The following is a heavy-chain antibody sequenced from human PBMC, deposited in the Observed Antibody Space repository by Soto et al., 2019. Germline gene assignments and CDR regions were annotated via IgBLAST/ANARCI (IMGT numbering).Heavy chain of an antibody. Sequence: ASVKVSCKASGYTFTGYYMHWVRQAPGQGLEWMGWINPNSGGTNYAQKFQGRVTMTRDTSISTAYMELSRLRSDDTAVYYCANKAIEAHGGFDTWGQGTLVTVSS. J-gene: IGHJ5*02. CDR2: INPNSGGT. D-gene: IGHD5-18*01. V-gene: IGHV1-2*02. CDR3: ANKAIEAHGGFDT. CDR1: GYTFTGYY.